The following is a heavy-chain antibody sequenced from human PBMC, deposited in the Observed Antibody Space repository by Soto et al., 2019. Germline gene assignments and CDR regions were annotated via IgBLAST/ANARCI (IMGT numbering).Heavy chain of an antibody. J-gene: IGHJ5*02. CDR3: ARADCSGGSCYSSANWFDP. D-gene: IGHD2-15*01. V-gene: IGHV4-4*02. CDR1: SASISSSHW. Sequence: QVQLQESGPGLVKPSGTLSLTCAVSSASISSSHWWTWVRQPPGKGLEWIGEIYHGGSTNYNPSLKSRATISVDKSKNQFSLKLSSVTAADTAVYYCARADCSGGSCYSSANWFDPWGQGTLVTVSS. CDR2: IYHGGST.